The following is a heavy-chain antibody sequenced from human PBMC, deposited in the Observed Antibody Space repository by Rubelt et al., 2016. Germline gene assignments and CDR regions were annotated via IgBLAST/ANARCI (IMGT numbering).Heavy chain of an antibody. CDR1: GGSISSSSYY. CDR3: ASELAAAGTVDY. CDR2: IFYSGST. D-gene: IGHD6-13*01. V-gene: IGHV4-39*01. Sequence: QLQLQESGPGLVKPSETLSLTCTVSGGSISSSSYYWGWIRQPPGKGLEWIGSIFYSGSTYYNPSRKVRVTITGDRFKTQFSLKLSAVTAADTAVYYWASELAAAGTVDYWGQGTLVTVSS. J-gene: IGHJ4*02.